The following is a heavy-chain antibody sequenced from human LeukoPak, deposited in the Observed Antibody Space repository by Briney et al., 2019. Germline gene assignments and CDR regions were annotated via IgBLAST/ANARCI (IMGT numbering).Heavy chain of an antibody. CDR3: ARLAPYYGTGII. J-gene: IGHJ3*02. CDR1: GFTFSPYW. CDR2: IKEDGSEE. Sequence: GGSLRLSCAASGFTFSPYWMSWARQAPGKGLEWVATIKEDGSEEYYVDSVEGRFTISRDDAKKSLYLQMGSLRAEDTAVYYCARLAPYYGTGIIWGQGTVVTVSS. D-gene: IGHD3-10*01. V-gene: IGHV3-7*01.